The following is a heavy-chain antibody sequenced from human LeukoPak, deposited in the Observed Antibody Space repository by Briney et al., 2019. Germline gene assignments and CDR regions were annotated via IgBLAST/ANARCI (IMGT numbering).Heavy chain of an antibody. J-gene: IGHJ4*02. CDR3: AKISSSAESNFDY. D-gene: IGHD6-25*01. V-gene: IGHV3-33*06. Sequence: GRSLRLSCAASGFTFSTYAMHWVRQAPGKGLEWVAFIWPDGSKKYYADSVKGRFAISRENSKNTVYLQMNDLRPEDTTLYFCAKISSSAESNFDYWGQGTLLTVSS. CDR1: GFTFSTYA. CDR2: IWPDGSKK.